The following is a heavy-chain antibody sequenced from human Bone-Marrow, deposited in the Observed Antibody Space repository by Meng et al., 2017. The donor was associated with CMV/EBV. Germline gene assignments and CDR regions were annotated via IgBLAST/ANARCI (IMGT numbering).Heavy chain of an antibody. CDR3: AKIGYCSSTSCRLSDY. Sequence: GRSLRLSCAASGFTFSSYGMHWVRQAPGKGLEWVAFIRYDGSNKYYADSVKGRFTISRDNSKNTLYLQMNSLRAEDTAVYYCAKIGYCSSTSCRLSDYWGQGTLVTVSS. CDR2: IRYDGSNK. D-gene: IGHD2-2*01. CDR1: GFTFSSYG. J-gene: IGHJ4*02. V-gene: IGHV3-30*02.